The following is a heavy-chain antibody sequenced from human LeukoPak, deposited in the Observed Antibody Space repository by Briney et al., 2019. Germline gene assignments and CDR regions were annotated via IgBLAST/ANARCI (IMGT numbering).Heavy chain of an antibody. CDR2: ISGSGGST. D-gene: IGHD4-17*01. CDR3: AKLNDYGHYESDY. J-gene: IGHJ4*02. Sequence: GGSLRLSCAASGFTFSSYAMSWVRQAPGKGLEWVSAISGSGGSTYYADPVKGRFSISRDNSKNTLYLQMNSLRAEDTAVYYCAKLNDYGHYESDYWGQGTLVTVSS. V-gene: IGHV3-23*01. CDR1: GFTFSSYA.